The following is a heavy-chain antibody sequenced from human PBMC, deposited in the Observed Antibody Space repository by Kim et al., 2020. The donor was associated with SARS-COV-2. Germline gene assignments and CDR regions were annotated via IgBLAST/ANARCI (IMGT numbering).Heavy chain of an antibody. V-gene: IGHV1-3*04. Sequence: ASVKVSCKASGYTFTDYAMHWVRQAPGQRLEWMGWINTGNGNTKYSQRFQGRVTITGDTSASTAYMELSSLRSEDTAVYYCARSPRTTLVSGYLDDWGQGTLVTVSS. J-gene: IGHJ4*02. D-gene: IGHD2-2*01. CDR2: INTGNGNT. CDR1: GYTFTDYA. CDR3: ARSPRTTLVSGYLDD.